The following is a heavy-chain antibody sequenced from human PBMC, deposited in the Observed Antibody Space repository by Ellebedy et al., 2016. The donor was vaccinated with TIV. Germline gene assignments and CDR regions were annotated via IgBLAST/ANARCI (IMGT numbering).Heavy chain of an antibody. D-gene: IGHD4-17*01. V-gene: IGHV3-23*01. CDR1: GFSFGSYA. J-gene: IGHJ1*01. CDR2: LSGSGDST. Sequence: GGSLRLXXAASGFSFGSYAMTWVRRAPGKGLEWVSALSGSGDSTYYAYSVKGRFTISRNNSKNTLYLQMNSLRAEDTAVYYCAKDKFTVNMYFIGGQHLQHWGQGTLVIVSS. CDR3: AKDKFTVNMYFIGGQHLQH.